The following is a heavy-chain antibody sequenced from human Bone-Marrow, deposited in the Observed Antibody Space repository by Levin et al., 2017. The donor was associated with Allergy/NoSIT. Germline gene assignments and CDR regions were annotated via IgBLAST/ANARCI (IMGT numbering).Heavy chain of an antibody. CDR1: GFNFTSYP. CDR3: AKDPQWVPFFGVPTTSLGSDT. CDR2: ISGSGRST. D-gene: IGHD3-3*01. Sequence: GESLKISCVASGFNFTSYPMGWVRQTPGKGLEWVSAISGSGRSTYYPGSVRGRFTISRDNPKNTLFLHMSSLRADDTAVYYCAKDPQWVPFFGVPTTSLGSDTWGQGTLVTVSS. V-gene: IGHV3-23*01. J-gene: IGHJ5*02.